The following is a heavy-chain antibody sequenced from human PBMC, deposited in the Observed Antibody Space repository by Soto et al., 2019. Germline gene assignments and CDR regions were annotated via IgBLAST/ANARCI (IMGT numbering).Heavy chain of an antibody. CDR1: GGSISSYY. J-gene: IGHJ2*01. V-gene: IGHV4-4*07. CDR2: IDTSGST. CDR3: ARSAIATHWFFDL. Sequence: SETLSLTCTVSGGSISSYYWNWIRQPAGKGLEWIGRIDTSGSTNYNPSLKGRVTMSVDTSKNQFSLKLKFVTAADTAVYYCARSAIATHWFFDLWGRGTLVTVSS. D-gene: IGHD5-18*01.